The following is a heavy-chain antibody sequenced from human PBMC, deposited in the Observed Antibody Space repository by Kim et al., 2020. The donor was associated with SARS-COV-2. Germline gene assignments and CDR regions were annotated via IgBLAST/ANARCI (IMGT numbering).Heavy chain of an antibody. Sequence: GGSLRLSCAASGFTFSSYAMHWVRQAPGKGLEYVSAISSNGGSTYYANSVKGRFTISRDNSKNTLYLQMGSLRAEDMAVYYCARDSAITIFGVVIINYYYVMDVWGQGTTVTVSS. J-gene: IGHJ6*02. CDR2: ISSNGGST. V-gene: IGHV3-64*01. CDR3: ARDSAITIFGVVIINYYYVMDV. D-gene: IGHD3-3*01. CDR1: GFTFSSYA.